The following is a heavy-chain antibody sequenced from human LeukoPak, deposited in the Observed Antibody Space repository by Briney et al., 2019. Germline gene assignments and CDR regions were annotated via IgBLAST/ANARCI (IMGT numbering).Heavy chain of an antibody. D-gene: IGHD1-7*01. CDR2: IKQDGSER. CDR3: GRAGSHWNYVY. CDR1: GFTFSGFS. J-gene: IGHJ4*02. V-gene: IGHV3-7*01. Sequence: GGSLRLSCAASGFTFSGFSMSWVRQSPTKGLEWVANIKQDGSERYYVDSVKGRFTISRNNAKNSLSLQMNNLRVEDTAVYYCGRAGSHWNYVYWGQGTVVTVSS.